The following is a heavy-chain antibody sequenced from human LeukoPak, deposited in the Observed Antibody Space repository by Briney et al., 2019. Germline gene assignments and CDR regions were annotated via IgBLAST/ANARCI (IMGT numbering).Heavy chain of an antibody. D-gene: IGHD3-9*01. V-gene: IGHV1-69*06. J-gene: IGHJ4*02. CDR1: GGTFSSYA. CDR3: AREMDGYDILTGYFVY. Sequence: ASVKISCKASGGTFSSYAISWVRQAPGQGLEWMGGIIPIFGTANYAQKFQGRVTITADKSTSTAYMELSSLRSEDTAVYYCAREMDGYDILTGYFVYWGQGTLVTVSS. CDR2: IIPIFGTA.